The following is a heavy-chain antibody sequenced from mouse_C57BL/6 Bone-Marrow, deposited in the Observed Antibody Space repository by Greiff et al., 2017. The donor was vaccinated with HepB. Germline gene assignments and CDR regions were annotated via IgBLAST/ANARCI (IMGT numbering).Heavy chain of an antibody. CDR1: GYTFTGYW. CDR2: ILPGSGST. J-gene: IGHJ2*01. CDR3: ARSATTVWGY. Sequence: VQLQQSGAELMKPGASVKLSCKATGYTFTGYWIEWVKQRPGHGLEWIGEILPGSGSTNYTEKFKCKATFTADTSSNTAYMQLSSLTTEDSAIYYGARSATTVWGYWGQGTTLTVSA. D-gene: IGHD1-1*01. V-gene: IGHV1-9*01.